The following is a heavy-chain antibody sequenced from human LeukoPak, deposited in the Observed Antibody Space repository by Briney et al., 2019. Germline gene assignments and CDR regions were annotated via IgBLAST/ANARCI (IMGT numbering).Heavy chain of an antibody. V-gene: IGHV3-74*01. Sequence: GGSLRLSCAASGLTFSDYWIHWVRQAPGKGLVWVSRVDRDGSDTNYADSVRGRFTISRDNAKNTLYLQMDSLRPEDTAVYYCATGEGRYFDYWGQGTLVTVSS. J-gene: IGHJ4*02. CDR1: GLTFSDYW. CDR2: VDRDGSDT. CDR3: ATGEGRYFDY. D-gene: IGHD7-27*01.